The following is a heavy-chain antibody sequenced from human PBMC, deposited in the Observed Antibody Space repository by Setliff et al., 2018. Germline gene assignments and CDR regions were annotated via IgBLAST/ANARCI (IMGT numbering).Heavy chain of an antibody. CDR2: INPGNGNT. D-gene: IGHD3-22*01. Sequence: VKVSCKASGYTFTDYAMHWVRQAPGQRLEWMGWINPGNGNTKYSQKFQGRVAITRDTSASTAYMELSSLRSEDTAVYYCARDKGYDSSGYYFYYYYYMDVWGKGTTVTVSS. V-gene: IGHV1-3*01. CDR1: GYTFTDYA. J-gene: IGHJ6*03. CDR3: ARDKGYDSSGYYFYYYYYMDV.